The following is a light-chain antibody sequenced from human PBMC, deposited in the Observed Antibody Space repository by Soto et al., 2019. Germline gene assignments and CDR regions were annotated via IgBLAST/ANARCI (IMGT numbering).Light chain of an antibody. CDR3: LQDYNYPWT. V-gene: IGKV1-33*01. CDR1: QDINKN. Sequence: DIQMTQSPSSLSASVGDRVTITCQASQDINKNLIWYQQKPGKAPKLLIYDASDLETGVPSRFSGSGSGTGFTFTISSLQPEDFATYYCLQDYNYPWTFGQGTKVDI. J-gene: IGKJ1*01. CDR2: DAS.